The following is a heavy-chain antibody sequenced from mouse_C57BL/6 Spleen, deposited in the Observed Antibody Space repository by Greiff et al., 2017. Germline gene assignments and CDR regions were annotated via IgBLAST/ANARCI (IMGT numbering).Heavy chain of an antibody. J-gene: IGHJ2*01. Sequence: QVQLQQPGAELVKPGASVKMSCKASGYTFTSYWITWVKQRPGQGLEWIGDIYPGCGRTNYNEKFKSKSTLTVDTSSSTAYMQLSSLTSEDSAVYYGAIIYYDYDGFDYWGQGTTLTVSS. CDR2: IYPGCGRT. D-gene: IGHD2-4*01. V-gene: IGHV1-55*01. CDR1: GYTFTSYW. CDR3: AIIYYDYDGFDY.